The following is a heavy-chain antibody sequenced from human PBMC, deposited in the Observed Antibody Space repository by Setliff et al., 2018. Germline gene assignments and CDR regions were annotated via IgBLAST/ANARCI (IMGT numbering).Heavy chain of an antibody. J-gene: IGHJ4*02. D-gene: IGHD5-18*01. CDR2: FNPEDDEI. CDR3: ATSVSWIQLVLYPQGHPEPFDY. V-gene: IGHV1-24*01. Sequence: ASVKVSCKASGYTFTSYGISWVRQAPGKGLEWMGSFNPEDDEIIYAQKFLGRVTMTEDTSTDTAYMELSSLRSEDTAVYYCATSVSWIQLVLYPQGHPEPFDYWGQGTLVTVSS. CDR1: GYTFTSYG.